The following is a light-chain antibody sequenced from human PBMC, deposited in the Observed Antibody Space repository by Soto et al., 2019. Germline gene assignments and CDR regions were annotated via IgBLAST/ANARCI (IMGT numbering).Light chain of an antibody. J-gene: IGLJ3*02. V-gene: IGLV2-11*01. CDR1: SSDVGDYNY. CDR2: DVS. CDR3: CSYAGSHTWV. Sequence: QSALTQPRSVSGSPGQSVTISCTGTSSDVGDYNYVSWYQQHPGKAPKLMIYDVSKWPSGVPDRFSGSKSGNTASLTISGLQAEDEADYYCCSYAGSHTWVFGGGTKLTVL.